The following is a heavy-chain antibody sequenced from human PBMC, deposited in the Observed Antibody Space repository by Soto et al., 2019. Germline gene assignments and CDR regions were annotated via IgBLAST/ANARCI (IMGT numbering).Heavy chain of an antibody. CDR1: GGSISSSSYY. Sequence: PSETLSLTCTVSGGSISSSSYYWGWIRQPPGKGLEWIGSIYYIGSTYYNPSLKSRVTISVDTSKNQFSLKLSSVTAADTAVYYCARHGDIVVVPAAPWYGMDVWGQGTTVTVSS. J-gene: IGHJ6*02. V-gene: IGHV4-39*01. CDR2: IYYIGST. D-gene: IGHD2-2*01. CDR3: ARHGDIVVVPAAPWYGMDV.